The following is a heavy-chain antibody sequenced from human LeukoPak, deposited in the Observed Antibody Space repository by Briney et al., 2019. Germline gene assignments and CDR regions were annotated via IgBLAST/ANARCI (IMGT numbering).Heavy chain of an antibody. J-gene: IGHJ5*02. V-gene: IGHV4-59*11. Sequence: SETLSLTCTVSGGSISSHYWSWIRQPPGKGLEWIGYIYYSGSTNYNPSLKSRVTISVDTSKNQFSLKLSSVTAAGTAGYYCARVTSHTYYDFWSGYSNWFDPWGQGTLVTVSS. CDR3: ARVTSHTYYDFWSGYSNWFDP. CDR1: GGSISSHY. D-gene: IGHD3-3*01. CDR2: IYYSGST.